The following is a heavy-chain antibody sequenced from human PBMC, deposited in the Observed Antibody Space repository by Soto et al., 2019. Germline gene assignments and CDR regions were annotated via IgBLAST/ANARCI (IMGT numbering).Heavy chain of an antibody. CDR1: GFAFSSDG. V-gene: IGHV3-33*01. CDR3: ARDESPYGYYSHSYGMDV. D-gene: IGHD5-12*01. J-gene: IGHJ6*02. Sequence: QVQLVESGGGVVQPGRSLRLSCAASGFAFSSDGMHWVRQAPGKGLEWVALIWYDGSNMYYADSVKGRFTISRDNSKNMLFLQMNRLRAEDTAVYFCARDESPYGYYSHSYGMDVWGQGTTVSVSS. CDR2: IWYDGSNM.